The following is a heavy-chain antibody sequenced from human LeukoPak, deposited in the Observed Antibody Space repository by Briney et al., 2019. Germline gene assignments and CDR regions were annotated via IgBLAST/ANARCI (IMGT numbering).Heavy chain of an antibody. CDR2: IGTAGDT. J-gene: IGHJ4*02. CDR1: GFTFSSYD. CDR3: ARDTPTTYYYGSGSFDPLGY. D-gene: IGHD3-10*01. Sequence: PGGSLRLSCAASGFTFSSYDMHWVRQATGKGLEWVSSIGTAGDTYYSGSVKGRFTISRDNAKNSLYLQMNSLRDEDTAVYYCARDTPTTYYYGSGSFDPLGYWGQGTLVTVSS. V-gene: IGHV3-13*04.